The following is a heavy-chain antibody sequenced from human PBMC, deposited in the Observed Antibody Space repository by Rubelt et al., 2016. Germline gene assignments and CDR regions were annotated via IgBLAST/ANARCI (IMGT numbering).Heavy chain of an antibody. Sequence: AMNWVRQAPGQGLEWMGWINTNTGNPTYAQGFTGRFAFSLDTSVSTAYLQISSLKAEDTAVYYCARDLVVVPAARTVKSYNWFDPWGQGTLVTVSS. CDR1: A. J-gene: IGHJ5*02. CDR3: ARDLVVVPAARTVKSYNWFDP. D-gene: IGHD2-2*01. V-gene: IGHV7-4-1*02. CDR2: INTNTGNP.